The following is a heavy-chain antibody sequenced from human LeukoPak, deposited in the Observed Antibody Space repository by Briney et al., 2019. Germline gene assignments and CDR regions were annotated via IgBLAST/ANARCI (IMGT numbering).Heavy chain of an antibody. CDR3: ARSVKYGDYRVLQVY. CDR2: ITAYNGNT. D-gene: IGHD4-17*01. V-gene: IGHV1-18*01. CDR1: GYTFTSYG. J-gene: IGHJ4*02. Sequence: ASVKVSCKGSGYTFTSYGISWVRQAPGQGLEWMGWITAYNGNTNYAQKLQGRVTMTTDTSTSTAYMELRSLRSDDTAVYYCARSVKYGDYRVLQVYWGQGTLVTVSS.